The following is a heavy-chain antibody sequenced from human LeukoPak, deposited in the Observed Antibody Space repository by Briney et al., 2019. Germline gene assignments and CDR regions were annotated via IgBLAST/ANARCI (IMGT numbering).Heavy chain of an antibody. J-gene: IGHJ6*02. Sequence: SETLSLTCTVSGGSISSGGYYWSWIRQHPGTGLEWIGYIYYSGSTYYNPFLKSRVTISVDTSKNQFSLKLSSVTAADTAVYYCARADDTSYGMDVWGQGTTVTVSS. V-gene: IGHV4-31*03. D-gene: IGHD3-9*01. CDR2: IYYSGST. CDR3: ARADDTSYGMDV. CDR1: GGSISSGGYY.